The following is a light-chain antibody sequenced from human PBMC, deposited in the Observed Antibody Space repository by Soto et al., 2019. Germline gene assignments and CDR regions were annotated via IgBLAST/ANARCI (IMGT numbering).Light chain of an antibody. Sequence: EIVLTQSPTTLSLSPGERTTLSCRASQSVSSYLAWYQQKPGQAPRLLIYDASNRATGIPARFSVIGSGTDFTLTISSIEPEDFAVDYCQQRSNWLTFGGGTKVDIK. CDR2: DAS. J-gene: IGKJ4*01. CDR1: QSVSSY. CDR3: QQRSNWLT. V-gene: IGKV3-11*01.